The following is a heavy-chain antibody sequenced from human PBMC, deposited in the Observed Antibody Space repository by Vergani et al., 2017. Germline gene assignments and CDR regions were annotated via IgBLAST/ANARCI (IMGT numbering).Heavy chain of an antibody. CDR2: FDPEHGEV. J-gene: IGHJ4*02. V-gene: IGHV1-24*01. CDR3: AIGTDYYDSSCYYLDY. D-gene: IGHD3-22*01. Sequence: QVQLVQSGSEVRKPGASVKVSCQVSGYSLTELTIHWVRQAPGKGPEWMGGFDPEHGEVTFAHHIQGRVTITEDRSTDTAYMELSSLIPEDTALYDCAIGTDYYDSSCYYLDYWGQGTVVTVSS. CDR1: GYSLTELT.